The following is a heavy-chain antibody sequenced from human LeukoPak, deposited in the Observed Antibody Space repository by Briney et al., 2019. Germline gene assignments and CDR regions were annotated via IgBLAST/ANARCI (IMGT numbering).Heavy chain of an antibody. J-gene: IGHJ4*02. D-gene: IGHD6-19*01. CDR3: ARDEEQWLNDY. V-gene: IGHV1-46*01. CDR1: GYTFTSYY. CDR2: INPSGGST. Sequence: ASVKVSCKASGYTFTSYYMHWVRQAPGRGLEWMGIINPSGGSTSYAQKFQGRVTMTRDMSTSTVYMELSSLRSEDTAVYYCARDEEQWLNDYWGQGTLVTVSS.